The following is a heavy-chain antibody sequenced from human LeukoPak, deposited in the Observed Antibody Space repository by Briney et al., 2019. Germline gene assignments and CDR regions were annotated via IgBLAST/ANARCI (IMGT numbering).Heavy chain of an antibody. D-gene: IGHD2-21*01. CDR1: GDSISGSGYY. Sequence: KPSETLSLTCTVSGDSISGSGYYWNWIRQHPGKGLEWIGYIYYSGSTYYNPALKSRVNISVDTSKNQFSLKLSSVTAADTAVYYCARRRPYCGGDCFDYWGQGTLVTVSS. CDR2: IYYSGST. J-gene: IGHJ4*02. V-gene: IGHV4-31*03. CDR3: ARRRPYCGGDCFDY.